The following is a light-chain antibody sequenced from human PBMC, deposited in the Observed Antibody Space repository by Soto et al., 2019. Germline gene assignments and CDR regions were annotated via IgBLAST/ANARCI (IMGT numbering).Light chain of an antibody. V-gene: IGKV1-5*03. CDR1: QSISSW. CDR2: KAS. J-gene: IGKJ4*01. Sequence: DIQMTQSPSTLSSSVGDRGTITCLASQSISSWLAWYQQKPGKAPKLLIYKASSLEAGVPSRFSGSGSGTEFTLTISSLQPDDFATYYCQQYNNYPLTFGEGTKVDIK. CDR3: QQYNNYPLT.